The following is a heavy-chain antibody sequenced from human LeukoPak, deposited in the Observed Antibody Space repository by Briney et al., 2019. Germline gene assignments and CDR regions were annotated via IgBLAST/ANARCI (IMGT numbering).Heavy chain of an antibody. CDR2: VDHTGST. Sequence: SETLSLTCSVSDDTITMYYWTWIRQPPGKGLEWIGYVDHTGSTNFNPSLNGRVSISRDTTKNLFSLRLRSVTAADTAVYFCARGRVSSSTWYSTYYYYFYMDVWGKGTTVTVSS. V-gene: IGHV4-59*01. CDR3: ARGRVSSSTWYSTYYYYFYMDV. D-gene: IGHD4-11*01. CDR1: DDTITMYY. J-gene: IGHJ6*03.